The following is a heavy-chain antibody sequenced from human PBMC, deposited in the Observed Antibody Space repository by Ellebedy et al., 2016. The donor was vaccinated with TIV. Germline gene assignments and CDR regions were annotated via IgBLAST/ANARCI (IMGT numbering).Heavy chain of an antibody. Sequence: GESLKISCAASGFTFSSYWMHWVRQAPGKGLVWVSRINSDGSSISYADSVKGRFTISRDNAKNTLYLQMNSLRVEDTGVYYCARDREVSSSWSRGNDYWGQGTLVTVSS. CDR3: ARDREVSSSWSRGNDY. J-gene: IGHJ4*02. D-gene: IGHD6-13*01. CDR1: GFTFSSYW. CDR2: INSDGSSI. V-gene: IGHV3-74*01.